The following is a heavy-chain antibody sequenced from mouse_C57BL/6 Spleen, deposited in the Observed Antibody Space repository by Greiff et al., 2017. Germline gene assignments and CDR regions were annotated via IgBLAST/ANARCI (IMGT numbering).Heavy chain of an antibody. D-gene: IGHD2-1*01. CDR2: ISYDGSN. CDR1: GYSITSGYY. Sequence: EVQLQESGPGLVKPSPSLSLTCSVTGYSITSGYYWNWIRQFPGNKLEWMGYISYDGSNNYNPSLKNRTSLTRDTSTNTSFLKLNCVSTEDTATYYCARIYYGNYDYFAYWGQGTMLTVSA. J-gene: IGHJ2*01. V-gene: IGHV3-6*01. CDR3: ARIYYGNYDYFAY.